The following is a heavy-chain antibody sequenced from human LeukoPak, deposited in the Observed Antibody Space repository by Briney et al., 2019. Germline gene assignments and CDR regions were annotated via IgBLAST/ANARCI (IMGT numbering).Heavy chain of an antibody. Sequence: GGSLRLSCAASGFTFSKYAMNWVRQAPGKGLEWVSYISSSGSTIYYADSVKGRFTISRDNAKNSLYLQMNSLRAEDTAVYYCAELGITMIGGVWGKGTTVTISS. CDR2: ISSSGSTI. CDR3: AELGITMIGGV. V-gene: IGHV3-48*03. J-gene: IGHJ6*04. CDR1: GFTFSKYA. D-gene: IGHD3-10*02.